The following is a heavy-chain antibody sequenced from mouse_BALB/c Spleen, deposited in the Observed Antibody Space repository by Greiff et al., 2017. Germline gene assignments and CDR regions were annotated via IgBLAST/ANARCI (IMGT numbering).Heavy chain of an antibody. D-gene: IGHD1-1*01. CDR3: ARITTVVGHFYY. Sequence: QVQLQQPGAELVKPGASVKMSCKASGYTFTSYNMHWVKQTPGQGLEWIGAIYPGNGDTSYNQKFKGKATLTADKSSSTAYMQLSSLTSEDSAVYYCARITTVVGHFYYWGQGTTLTVSS. CDR2: IYPGNGDT. J-gene: IGHJ2*01. CDR1: GYTFTSYN. V-gene: IGHV1-12*01.